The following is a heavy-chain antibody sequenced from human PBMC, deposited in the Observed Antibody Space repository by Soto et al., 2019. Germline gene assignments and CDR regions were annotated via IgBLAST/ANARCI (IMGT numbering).Heavy chain of an antibody. CDR3: ACLSSEGFDY. CDR2: ISYDGSKK. Sequence: QVQLVESGGGVAQPGRSLRLSCAASGFTFGSYDMHWVRQSPGKGLEWVAVISYDGSKKYHADSVKGRFSISRDNSKNTLYLEMNSLRADDTAVYYCACLSSEGFDYWGQGTLVTVSS. V-gene: IGHV3-30*03. D-gene: IGHD6-13*01. CDR1: GFTFGSYD. J-gene: IGHJ4*02.